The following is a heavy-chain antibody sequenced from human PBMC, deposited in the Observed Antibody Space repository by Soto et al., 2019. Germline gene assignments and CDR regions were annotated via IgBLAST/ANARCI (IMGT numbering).Heavy chain of an antibody. CDR2: VHHSGTT. D-gene: IGHD3-16*02. V-gene: IGHV4-4*02. CDR1: GGSVNTGYW. J-gene: IGHJ4*02. CDR3: TRGVSYRWVY. Sequence: QVQLQESGPGLVKPSGTLSLTCAVSGGSVNTGYWWSWVRQPPGKGREWIGEVHHSGTTNYIQSLPRRLTMPGDKSGNQVSLELTSVAAADTAVYYCTRGVSYRWVYWGQGTLVTVSS.